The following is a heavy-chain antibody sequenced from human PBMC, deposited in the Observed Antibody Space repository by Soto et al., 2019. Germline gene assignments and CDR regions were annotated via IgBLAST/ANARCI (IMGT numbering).Heavy chain of an antibody. Sequence: GGSLRLSCAASGFTVSSKYMNWVRQAPGKGLEWVSIIWSAGLTYYADSVRGRFTISRDISKNILFLQMNNLRAEDSAIYYCARELPPDRWGQGTLVTVSS. D-gene: IGHD2-15*01. CDR2: IWSAGLT. V-gene: IGHV3-53*01. CDR1: GFTVSSKY. CDR3: ARELPPDR. J-gene: IGHJ5*02.